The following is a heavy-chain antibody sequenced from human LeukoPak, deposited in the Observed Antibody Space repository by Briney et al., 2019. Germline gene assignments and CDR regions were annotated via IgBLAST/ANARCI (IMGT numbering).Heavy chain of an antibody. V-gene: IGHV3-9*01. J-gene: IGHJ4*02. CDR3: AKDIELGRIMITFGGVDY. CDR1: GFTFDDYA. Sequence: GRSLRLSCAASGFTFDDYAMHWVRQAPGKGLEWVSGISWNSGSIGYADSVKDRFTISRDNAKNSLYLQMNSLRAEDTALYYCAKDIELGRIMITFGGVDYWGQGTLVTVSS. D-gene: IGHD3-16*01. CDR2: ISWNSGSI.